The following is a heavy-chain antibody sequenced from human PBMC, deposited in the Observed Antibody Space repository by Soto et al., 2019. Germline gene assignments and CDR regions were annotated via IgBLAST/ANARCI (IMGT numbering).Heavy chain of an antibody. Sequence: PSETLSLTCAVYGGSFSGYYWSWIRQPPGKGLEWIGESNHSGNTNYNPSLKSRVTISVDTSKNQLFLNLSSVTAADTAMYYCARHHVRGRTIAGAAEFWGQGTLVTVSS. D-gene: IGHD6-13*01. CDR2: SNHSGNT. CDR3: ARHHVRGRTIAGAAEF. J-gene: IGHJ4*02. CDR1: GGSFSGYY. V-gene: IGHV4-34*01.